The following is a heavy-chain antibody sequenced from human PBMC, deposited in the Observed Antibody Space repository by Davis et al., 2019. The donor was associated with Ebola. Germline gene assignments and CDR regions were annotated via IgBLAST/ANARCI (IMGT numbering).Heavy chain of an antibody. Sequence: MPSETLSLTCAVYGGSFRGYYWSWIRQPPGKGLEWIGEINHSGSTNDNPSLKSRFTISVDTSKNQFSLKLSSVTAADTAVYYCARGVLPAAIGFFWFDPWGQGTLVTVSS. CDR1: GGSFRGYY. V-gene: IGHV4-34*01. J-gene: IGHJ5*02. CDR3: ARGVLPAAIGFFWFDP. D-gene: IGHD2-2*01. CDR2: INHSGST.